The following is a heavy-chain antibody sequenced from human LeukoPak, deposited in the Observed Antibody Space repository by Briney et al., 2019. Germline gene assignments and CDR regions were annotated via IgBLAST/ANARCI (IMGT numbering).Heavy chain of an antibody. CDR2: IRYDGSNK. CDR1: GFTFSSYG. V-gene: IGHV3-30*02. CDR3: ARGPRRITMIVVVKGAFDI. Sequence: GGSLRLSCAASGFTFSSYGMHWVRQAPGKGLEWVAFIRYDGSNKYYADSVKGRFTISRDNAKNSLYLQMNSLRAEDTAVYYCARGPRRITMIVVVKGAFDIWGQGTMVTVSS. D-gene: IGHD3-22*01. J-gene: IGHJ3*02.